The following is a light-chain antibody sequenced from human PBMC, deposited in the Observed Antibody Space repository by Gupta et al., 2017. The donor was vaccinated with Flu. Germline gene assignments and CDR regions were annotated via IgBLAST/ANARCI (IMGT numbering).Light chain of an antibody. CDR3: WLCQSGPCE. CDR1: TGPVTSRHF. J-gene: IGLJ2*01. CDR2: DTA. Sequence: GTVSCTCGASTGPVTSRHFTYWCQQKPGQAHKTLIYDTANKHSWTPARFSGSRLGGKAALTLAGAQTEDEDEYYCWLCQSGPCEFGGGTKLTVL. V-gene: IGLV7-46*01.